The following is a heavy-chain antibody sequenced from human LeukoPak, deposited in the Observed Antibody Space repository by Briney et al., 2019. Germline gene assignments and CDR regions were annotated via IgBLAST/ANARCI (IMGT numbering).Heavy chain of an antibody. CDR1: GGTFSSYA. J-gene: IGHJ4*02. Sequence: GASVKVSCKASGGTFSSYAISWVRQAPGQGLEWMGGIIPIFGTANYAQKFQGRVTITADKSTSTACMELSSLRSEDTAVYYCARGSELWSPHYFDYWGQGTLVTVSS. CDR3: ARGSELWSPHYFDY. D-gene: IGHD5-18*01. V-gene: IGHV1-69*06. CDR2: IIPIFGTA.